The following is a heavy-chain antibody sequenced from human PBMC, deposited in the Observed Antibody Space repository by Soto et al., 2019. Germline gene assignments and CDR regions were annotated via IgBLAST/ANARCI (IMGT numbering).Heavy chain of an antibody. Sequence: PGGSLRLSCAASGFTFSSHAMTWVRQAPGKGLEWVSAISGSGGSTYYADSVKGRFTIYRDNSKNTLYLQMNSLRAEDTAVYYCAKSAASDDDYFYCGMDVWGQGTTVTVSS. V-gene: IGHV3-23*01. D-gene: IGHD6-25*01. CDR3: AKSAASDDDYFYCGMDV. CDR1: GFTFSSHA. CDR2: ISGSGGST. J-gene: IGHJ6*02.